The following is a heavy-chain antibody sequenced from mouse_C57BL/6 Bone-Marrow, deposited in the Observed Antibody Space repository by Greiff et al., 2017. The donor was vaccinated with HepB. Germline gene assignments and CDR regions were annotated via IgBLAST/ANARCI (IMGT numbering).Heavy chain of an antibody. Sequence: EVHLVESGGGLVQPGGSLKLSCAASGFTFSDYGMAWVRQAPRKGPEWVAFISNLAYSIYYADTVTGRFTISRENAKNTLYLEMSSLRSEDTAMYYCARRGTTVVDYAMDYWGQGTSVTVSS. V-gene: IGHV5-15*01. CDR3: ARRGTTVVDYAMDY. J-gene: IGHJ4*01. CDR2: ISNLAYSI. CDR1: GFTFSDYG. D-gene: IGHD1-1*01.